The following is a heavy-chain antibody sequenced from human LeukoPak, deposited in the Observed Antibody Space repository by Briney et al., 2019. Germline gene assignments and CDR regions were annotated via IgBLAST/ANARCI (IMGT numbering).Heavy chain of an antibody. D-gene: IGHD3-22*01. J-gene: IGHJ4*02. CDR2: TYSGGTI. CDR3: AREGSYDGSTMWYFDY. V-gene: IGHV3-53*01. CDR1: GFTVSSSY. Sequence: GGSLRLSRAASGFTVSSSYMAWVRQAPGKGLEWVSVTYSGGTIYYADSVKGRFTISRDNSKNTLYLQMNSLRAEDTAVYYCAREGSYDGSTMWYFDYWGQGTLVTVSS.